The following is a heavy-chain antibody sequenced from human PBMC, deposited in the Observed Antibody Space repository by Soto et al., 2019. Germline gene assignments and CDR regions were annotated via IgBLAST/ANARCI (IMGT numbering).Heavy chain of an antibody. J-gene: IGHJ4*02. CDR3: AKDDNYDTSCIDY. D-gene: IGHD3-22*01. CDR2: IYYSGTT. CDR1: GGSINSGDYY. Sequence: SENLSLTCTVSGGSINSGDYYWSWIRQPPGKGLEWIGYIYYSGTTYYNPSLKSRVAISVDTSKNQFSLRLSSVTAADTAVYYCAKDDNYDTSCIDYRGQGTLVTVSS. V-gene: IGHV4-30-4*01.